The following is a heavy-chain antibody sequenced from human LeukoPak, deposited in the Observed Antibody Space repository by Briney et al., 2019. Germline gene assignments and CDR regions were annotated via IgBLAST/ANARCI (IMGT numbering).Heavy chain of an antibody. CDR1: GGSFSGYY. CDR3: ARVSGSGTAKIVDY. CDR2: INHSGST. J-gene: IGHJ4*02. V-gene: IGHV4-34*01. Sequence: PSETLSLTCAVYGGSFSGYYWSWIRQPPGKGLEWIGEINHSGSTNYNPSLKSRVTISVDRSKNQFSLKLSSVTAADTAVYYCARVSGSGTAKIVDYWGQGTLVTVSS. D-gene: IGHD3-10*01.